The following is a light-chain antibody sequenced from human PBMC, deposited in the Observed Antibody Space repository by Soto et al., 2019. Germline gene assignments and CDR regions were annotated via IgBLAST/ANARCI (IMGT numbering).Light chain of an antibody. CDR2: DAS. V-gene: IGKV1-33*01. Sequence: DIQMTQSPSSLSASVGDRVTITCQASQDITNFLNWYQQKPVKAPQLLIYDASNLETGVPSRFSGSGSGTAFTGTISSLQPEDIATYYEPHYEDVPFTFSQGPRLEIK. CDR3: PHYEDVPFT. CDR1: QDITNF. J-gene: IGKJ5*01.